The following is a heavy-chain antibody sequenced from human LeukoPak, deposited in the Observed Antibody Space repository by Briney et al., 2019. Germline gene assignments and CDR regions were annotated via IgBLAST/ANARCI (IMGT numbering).Heavy chain of an antibody. V-gene: IGHV3-23*01. CDR1: GFTFSSYA. J-gene: IGHJ6*02. CDR3: AKALQGSSHYYYGMDV. Sequence: PGGSLRLSCAASGFTFSSYAMSWVRQAPGKGLEWVSAISGSGGSTYYADSVKGRFTISRDNSKNTLYLQMNSLRAEDTAVYYCAKALQGSSHYYYGMDVWGQGTLVTVSS. CDR2: ISGSGGST. D-gene: IGHD6-13*01.